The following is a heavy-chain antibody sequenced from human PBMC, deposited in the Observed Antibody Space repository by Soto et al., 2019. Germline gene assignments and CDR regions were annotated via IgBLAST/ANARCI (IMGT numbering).Heavy chain of an antibody. CDR2: INPYNGNT. V-gene: IGHV1-18*01. D-gene: IGHD3-16*01. CDR1: GYTFSSYG. CDR3: ARDWFGIDY. Sequence: QVQLVQSGAEVKKPGASVKVSCQASGYTFSSYGISWVRQAPGQGLEWMGWINPYNGNTNYAQKLQGRVTMTTDTSTNTPYMELRSLRSDDTAVYYCARDWFGIDYWGQGTLVTVSS. J-gene: IGHJ4*02.